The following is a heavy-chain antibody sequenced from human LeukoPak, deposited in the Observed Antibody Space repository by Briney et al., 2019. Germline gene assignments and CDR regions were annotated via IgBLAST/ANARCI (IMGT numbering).Heavy chain of an antibody. CDR2: ISSSGSTI. D-gene: IGHD1-26*01. V-gene: IGHV3-48*03. CDR3: ARLRSDRCSGSYLRGYFDY. J-gene: IGHJ4*02. Sequence: PGGSLRLSCAASGFTFSSYGMNWVRQAPGKGLEWVSYISSSGSTIYYADSVKGRFTISRDNAKNSLYLQMNSLRAEDTAVYYCARLRSDRCSGSYLRGYFDYWGQGTLVTVSS. CDR1: GFTFSSYG.